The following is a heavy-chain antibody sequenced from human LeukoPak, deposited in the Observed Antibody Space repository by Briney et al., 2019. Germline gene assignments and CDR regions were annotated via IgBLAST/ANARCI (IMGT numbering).Heavy chain of an antibody. V-gene: IGHV1-18*01. CDR2: ISAYNGNT. J-gene: IGHJ5*02. D-gene: IGHD3-16*01. CDR3: VRDMIPFGSNWFDP. CDR1: GGTFSSYA. Sequence: GASVKVSCKASGGTFSSYAISWVRQAPGQGLEWMGWISAYNGNTNYAQKLQGRVTMTTDTSTSTAYMELRSLRSDDTAVYYCVRDMIPFGSNWFDPWGQGTLVTVSS.